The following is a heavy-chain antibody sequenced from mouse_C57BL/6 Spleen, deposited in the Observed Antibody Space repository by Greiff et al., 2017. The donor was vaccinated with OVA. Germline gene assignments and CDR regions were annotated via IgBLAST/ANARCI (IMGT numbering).Heavy chain of an antibody. V-gene: IGHV1-55*01. D-gene: IGHD2-3*01. Sequence: VKLQQSGAELVKPGASVKMSCKASGYTFTSYWITWVKQRPGQGLEWIGDIYPGSGSTNYNEKFKSKATLTVDTSSSTAYMQLSSLTSEDSAVYYCARYDGYYPLAYWGQGTLVTVSA. J-gene: IGHJ3*01. CDR1: GYTFTSYW. CDR3: ARYDGYYPLAY. CDR2: IYPGSGST.